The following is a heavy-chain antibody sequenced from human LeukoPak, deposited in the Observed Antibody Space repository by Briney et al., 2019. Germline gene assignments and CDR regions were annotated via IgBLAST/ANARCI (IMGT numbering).Heavy chain of an antibody. CDR1: GGSISSSSYY. CDR3: ARMGRPYDY. J-gene: IGHJ4*02. V-gene: IGHV4-39*01. Sequence: PSETVSLTCTVSGGSISSSSYYWGWIRQPPGKGLEWIGSIYYSGSTYYNPSLNSLVTISVDTSKNQFSLKLSSVTAADTAVYYCARMGRPYDYWGQGTLVTVSS. CDR2: IYYSGST. D-gene: IGHD2-15*01.